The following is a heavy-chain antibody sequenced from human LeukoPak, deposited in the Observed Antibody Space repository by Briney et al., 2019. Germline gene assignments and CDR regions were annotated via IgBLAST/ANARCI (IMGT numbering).Heavy chain of an antibody. CDR3: ARDNYGSGTGPYYAFDI. V-gene: IGHV4-59*01. D-gene: IGHD3-10*01. Sequence: PSETLSLTCTVSGGSISSYFWSWIRQPPGKGLEWIGYIHYSGSTNYNPSLKSRVTISVDTSKNQFSLKLSSVTAADTAVYYCARDNYGSGTGPYYAFDIWGQGTMVTVSS. J-gene: IGHJ3*02. CDR1: GGSISSYF. CDR2: IHYSGST.